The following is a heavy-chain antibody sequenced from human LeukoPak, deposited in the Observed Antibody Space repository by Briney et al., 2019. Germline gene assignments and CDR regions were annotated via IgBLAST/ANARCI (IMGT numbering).Heavy chain of an antibody. CDR3: ARGDSGSYYGYYYYMDV. Sequence: PGGSLRLSCAASGFNFNSYSMNWVRQAPGKGLEWVSSISNDNNYIYYTDSVKGRFTISRDYAKSSLYLQMTSLRAEDTAVYYCARGDSGSYYGYYYYMDVWGKGTTVTVSS. D-gene: IGHD1-26*01. V-gene: IGHV3-21*06. CDR2: ISNDNNYI. J-gene: IGHJ6*03. CDR1: GFNFNSYS.